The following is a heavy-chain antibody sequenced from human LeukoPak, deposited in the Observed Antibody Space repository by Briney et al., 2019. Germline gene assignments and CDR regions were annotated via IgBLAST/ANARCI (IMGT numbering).Heavy chain of an antibody. CDR3: AEDRYYYDSSGYNDY. CDR2: ISWNSGSI. Sequence: SGGSLRLSCAASGFTFDDYAMHWVRQAPGKGLEWVSGISWNSGSIGYADSVKGRFTISRDNAKNSLYLQMNSLRAEDTALYYCAEDRYYYDSSGYNDYWGQGTLVTVSS. CDR1: GFTFDDYA. V-gene: IGHV3-9*01. D-gene: IGHD3-22*01. J-gene: IGHJ4*02.